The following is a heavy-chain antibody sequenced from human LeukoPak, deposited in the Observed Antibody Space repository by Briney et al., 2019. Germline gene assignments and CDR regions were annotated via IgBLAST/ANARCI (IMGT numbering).Heavy chain of an antibody. CDR2: INPNSGGT. CDR1: GYTFTGYY. Sequence: GASVKVSCTASGYTFTGYYMHWVRQAPGHGLEWMGWINPNSGGTNYAQKFQGRVTMTRDTSITTAYMELSRLKSDDTAVYYCATVRDIVVGGGPYYFDYWGQGTLVTVSS. J-gene: IGHJ4*02. CDR3: ATVRDIVVGGGPYYFDY. V-gene: IGHV1-2*02. D-gene: IGHD2-15*01.